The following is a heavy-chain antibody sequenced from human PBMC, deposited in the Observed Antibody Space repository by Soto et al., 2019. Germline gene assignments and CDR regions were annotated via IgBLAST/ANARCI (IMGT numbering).Heavy chain of an antibody. J-gene: IGHJ6*02. V-gene: IGHV3-33*08. Sequence: QVQLVESGGGVIQPGRSLRLSCAASGFTLRLHAMHWVRQAPGKGLEWVAQIWYDGSNKYYTDSVKGRFTVSRDDFKNTVFPQMDSWRAEDTAVYYCERDGQAQTPYALDVWGQGTTVIVSS. CDR3: ERDGQAQTPYALDV. CDR2: IWYDGSNK. CDR1: GFTLRLHA.